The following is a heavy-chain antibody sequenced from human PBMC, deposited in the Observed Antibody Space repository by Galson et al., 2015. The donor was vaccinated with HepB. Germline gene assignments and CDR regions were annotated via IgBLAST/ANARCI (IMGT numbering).Heavy chain of an antibody. CDR1: GGSIINNDYY. V-gene: IGHV4-39*01. J-gene: IGHJ4*02. Sequence: ETLSLTCSVSGGSIINNDYYWGWIRQPPGKGLEWIGSIFYTGKTFYNPSLKSRVIISVDRSKNQFSLKLYSVTAANTAVFYCARHGGDDLSSRPHPFDYWGRGTLVTVAS. CDR2: IFYTGKT. CDR3: ARHGGDDLSSRPHPFDY. D-gene: IGHD5-24*01.